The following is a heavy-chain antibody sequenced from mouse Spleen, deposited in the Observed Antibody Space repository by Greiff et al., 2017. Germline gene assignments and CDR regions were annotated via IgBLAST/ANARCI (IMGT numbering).Heavy chain of an antibody. CDR3: ARDRVLRFYYFDY. V-gene: IGHV1-64*01. J-gene: IGHJ2*01. CDR2: IHPNSGST. D-gene: IGHD1-1*01. CDR1: GYTFTSYW. Sequence: QVQLQQPGAELVKPGASVKLSCKASGYTFTSYWMHWVKQRPGQGLEWIGMIHPNSGSTNYNEKFKSKATLTVDKSSSTAYMQLSSLTSEDSAVYYCARDRVLRFYYFDYWGQGTTLTVSS.